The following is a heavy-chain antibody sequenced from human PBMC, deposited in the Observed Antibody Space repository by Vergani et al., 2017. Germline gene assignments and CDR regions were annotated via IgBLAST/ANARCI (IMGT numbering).Heavy chain of an antibody. CDR2: ISGSGGST. J-gene: IGHJ4*02. CDR3: AKDKHEKTVVRRHFDY. V-gene: IGHV3-23*01. D-gene: IGHD4-23*01. CDR1: GFTFSSYA. Sequence: EVQLLESGGGLVQPGGSLRISCAASGFTFSSYAMSWVRQAPGKGLEWVSAISGSGGSTYYADSVKGRFTISRDNSKNTLYLQMNSMRAEDTAVYYCAKDKHEKTVVRRHFDYWGQGTLVTVSS.